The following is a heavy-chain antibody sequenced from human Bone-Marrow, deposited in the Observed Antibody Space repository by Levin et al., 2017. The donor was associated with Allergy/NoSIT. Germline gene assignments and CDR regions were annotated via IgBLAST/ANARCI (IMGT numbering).Heavy chain of an antibody. CDR3: ARLRVGSGSFDY. Sequence: SETLSLTCSVSGDSVTSSTSFWAWIRQPPGKGLEWIATFYYSGDTYYTPSLRSRVSISADASKNQFSLDLSSVTVSDTAVYYCARLRVGSGSFDYWGPGTHVTVSS. V-gene: IGHV4-39*01. CDR2: FYYSGDT. CDR1: GDSVTSSTSF. D-gene: IGHD6-19*01. J-gene: IGHJ4*02.